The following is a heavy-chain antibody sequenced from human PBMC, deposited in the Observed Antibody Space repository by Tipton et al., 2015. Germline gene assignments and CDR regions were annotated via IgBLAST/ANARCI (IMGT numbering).Heavy chain of an antibody. Sequence: TLSLTCDVSGYSISSGYYWGWIRQPPGKGLEWIGSIFHRGDTNYNPSLKSRVTISVDTSKNQFSLRLSSVTAADTAVYYCACHDYDLLTRDYQTVDYWGQGTVVTVSS. V-gene: IGHV4-38-2*01. J-gene: IGHJ4*02. CDR2: IFHRGDT. CDR3: ACHDYDLLTRDYQTVDY. CDR1: GYSISSGYY. D-gene: IGHD3-9*01.